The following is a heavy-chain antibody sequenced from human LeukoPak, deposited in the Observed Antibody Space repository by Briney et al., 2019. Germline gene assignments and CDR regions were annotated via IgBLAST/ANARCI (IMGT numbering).Heavy chain of an antibody. D-gene: IGHD6-13*01. CDR2: TYYRSKWYN. Sequence: SQTLSLTCAISGDSVPSNSAAWNWIRQSPSRGLEWLGRTYYRSKWYNDYAVSVKSRITINPDTSKNQFSLQLNSVTPEDTAVYYCARQAGSWYDVRFDYWGQGTLVTVSS. V-gene: IGHV6-1*01. J-gene: IGHJ4*02. CDR1: GDSVPSNSAA. CDR3: ARQAGSWYDVRFDY.